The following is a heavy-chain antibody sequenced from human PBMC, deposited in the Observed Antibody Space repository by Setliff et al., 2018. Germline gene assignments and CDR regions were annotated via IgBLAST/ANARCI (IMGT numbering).Heavy chain of an antibody. CDR3: VGVGREYGDSGGHDAFRN. V-gene: IGHV4-4*07. CDR2: IYSDGRS. D-gene: IGHD3-3*01. Sequence: SETLSRTCNVYGASVINYYWNWIRQSAGEGLEWLGRIYSDGRSSYNPSLTSRISMSLDASKNEIFLKMSSLTAADTARYYCVGVGREYGDSGGHDAFRNWGQGKMVTVSS. J-gene: IGHJ1*01. CDR1: GASVINYY.